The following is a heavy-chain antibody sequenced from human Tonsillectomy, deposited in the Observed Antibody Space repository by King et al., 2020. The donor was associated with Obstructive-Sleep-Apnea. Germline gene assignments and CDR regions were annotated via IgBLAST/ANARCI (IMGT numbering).Heavy chain of an antibody. J-gene: IGHJ3*02. CDR1: GFTFSNHA. V-gene: IGHV3-30-3*01. D-gene: IGHD1-26*01. CDR2: ISYDGSDK. CDR3: ARDAEPPLVGALSYGDAFDI. Sequence: QLVQSGGGAVRPGRSLRLSCVASGFTFSNHAMHWVRQAPGKGLEWVTVISYDGSDKYFADSVKGRFTISRDNSKNTVYLQMNSLRPEDTAVYYCARDAEPPLVGALSYGDAFDIWGQGTMVTVSS.